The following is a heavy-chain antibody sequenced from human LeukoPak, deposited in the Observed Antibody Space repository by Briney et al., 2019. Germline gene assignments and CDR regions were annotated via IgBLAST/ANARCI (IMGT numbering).Heavy chain of an antibody. V-gene: IGHV3-23*01. CDR3: AKDLKYQPLSRWFDP. D-gene: IGHD2-2*01. CDR1: GFTFSSYA. CDR2: ISGSGGST. J-gene: IGHJ5*02. Sequence: GASLRLSCAASGFTFSSYAMSWVRQAPGKGLEWVSSISGSGGSTYYADSVKGRFTISRDNSKNTLYLQMNSLRAEDTAVYYCAKDLKYQPLSRWFDPWGQGTLVTVSS.